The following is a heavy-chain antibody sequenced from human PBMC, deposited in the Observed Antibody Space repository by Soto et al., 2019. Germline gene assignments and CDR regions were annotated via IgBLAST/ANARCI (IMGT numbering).Heavy chain of an antibody. V-gene: IGHV3-30-3*01. CDR2: ISYDGGDK. CDR1: GFTFSSYT. D-gene: IGHD6-19*01. CDR3: AKGYSSGWYYFDY. Sequence: GGSLRLSCAASGFTFSSYTMHWVRQTPGKGLEWVAHISYDGGDKYYADSVKGRFTISSDNSKNTLYLQMSSLRAEDTAVYYCAKGYSSGWYYFDYWGQGTLVTVSS. J-gene: IGHJ4*02.